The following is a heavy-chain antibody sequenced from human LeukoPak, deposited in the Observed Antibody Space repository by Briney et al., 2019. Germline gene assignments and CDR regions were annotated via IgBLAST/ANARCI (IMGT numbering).Heavy chain of an antibody. CDR2: IYSGGST. D-gene: IGHD3-10*01. CDR1: GFTISSNY. V-gene: IGHV3-66*01. CDR3: ARAMGSGSYSFDY. Sequence: SGGSLRLSCAASGFTISSNYMSWVRQAPGKGLEWVSVIYSGGSTNYADSVKGRFTISRDNSKNTLYLQMNSLRAEDTAVYYCARAMGSGSYSFDYWGQGTLVTVSS. J-gene: IGHJ4*02.